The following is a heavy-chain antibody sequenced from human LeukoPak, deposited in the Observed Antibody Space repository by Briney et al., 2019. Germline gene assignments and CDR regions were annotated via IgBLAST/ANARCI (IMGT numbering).Heavy chain of an antibody. CDR3: ARRITDIVVVPAAQYYFDY. Sequence: SVKVSCKASGGTFSSYAISWVRQAPGQGLEWMGGIIPIFGTANYAQKFQGRVTITADESTSTAYMELSSLRSEDTAVYYCARRITDIVVVPAAQYYFDYWGQGTLVTVSS. CDR1: GGTFSSYA. V-gene: IGHV1-69*13. D-gene: IGHD2-2*01. CDR2: IIPIFGTA. J-gene: IGHJ4*02.